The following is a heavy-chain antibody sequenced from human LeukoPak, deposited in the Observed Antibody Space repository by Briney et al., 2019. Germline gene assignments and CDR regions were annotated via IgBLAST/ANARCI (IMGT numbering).Heavy chain of an antibody. Sequence: GESLKISCKGSGYSFTSYWIGWVRQMPGKGLECMGIIYPGDSDTRYSPSFQGQVTISADKSISTAYLQWSSLKASDTAMYYCARRRERSSWSNWFDPWGQGTLVTVSS. CDR2: IYPGDSDT. CDR1: GYSFTSYW. CDR3: ARRRERSSWSNWFDP. D-gene: IGHD6-13*01. V-gene: IGHV5-51*01. J-gene: IGHJ5*02.